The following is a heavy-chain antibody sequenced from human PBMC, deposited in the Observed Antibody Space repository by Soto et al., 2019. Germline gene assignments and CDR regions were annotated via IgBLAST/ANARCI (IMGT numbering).Heavy chain of an antibody. D-gene: IGHD2-2*01. CDR1: VYSFTSYW. J-gene: IGHJ5*02. CDR2: IYPGDSDT. V-gene: IGHV5-51*01. Sequence: GESLKISCKGSVYSFTSYWIGWVRQMPGKGLEWMGIIYPGDSDTRYSPSFQGQVTISADKSNSTAYLQWSSLKASDTAMYYCARRYCSSTSCTRGGWFDPWGQGTLVTVSS. CDR3: ARRYCSSTSCTRGGWFDP.